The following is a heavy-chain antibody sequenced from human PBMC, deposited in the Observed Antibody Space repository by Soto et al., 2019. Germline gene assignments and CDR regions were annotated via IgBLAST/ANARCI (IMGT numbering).Heavy chain of an antibody. V-gene: IGHV4-30-2*01. Sequence: TLSLTCTVSGGSISRGDYSGSWIRQPPGKGLECIGYIYHSGSTYYNPSLKSRVTISVDRSKNQFSLKLSSVTAADTAVYYCARGPPLGYWGQGTLVTVSS. J-gene: IGHJ4*02. CDR3: ARGPPLGY. CDR1: GGSISRGDYS. CDR2: IYHSGST.